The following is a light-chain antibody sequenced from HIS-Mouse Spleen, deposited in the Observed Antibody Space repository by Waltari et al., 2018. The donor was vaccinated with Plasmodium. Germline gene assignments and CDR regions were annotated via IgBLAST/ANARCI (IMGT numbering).Light chain of an antibody. Sequence: EIVMTPSPATLSVSPGARATLSCRASPSVSGNLAWYQQKPGQAPRLRIYVASTRATGIPARFSGSGSGTEFTLTISSLQSEDFAVYYCQQYNNWPFTFGPGTKVDIK. V-gene: IGKV3-15*01. CDR2: VAS. CDR3: QQYNNWPFT. J-gene: IGKJ3*01. CDR1: PSVSGN.